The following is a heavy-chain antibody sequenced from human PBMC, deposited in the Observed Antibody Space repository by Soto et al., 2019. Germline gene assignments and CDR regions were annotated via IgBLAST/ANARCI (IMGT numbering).Heavy chain of an antibody. D-gene: IGHD4-17*01. J-gene: IGHJ6*02. CDR3: AREHDSGDYKFSMDV. V-gene: IGHV1-2*04. Sequence: ASVKASCKASGYTFTGYYIHWVRQAPGQGLEWMGWINPNSGGTNYAQKFQGWVTMTRDTSISTAYMELSRLRSDDTAVYYCAREHDSGDYKFSMDVWGQGTTVTVSS. CDR2: INPNSGGT. CDR1: GYTFTGYY.